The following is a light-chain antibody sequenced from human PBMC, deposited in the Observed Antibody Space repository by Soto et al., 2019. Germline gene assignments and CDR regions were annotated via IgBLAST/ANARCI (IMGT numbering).Light chain of an antibody. V-gene: IGKV1-12*01. Sequence: DIQMTQSPSSVSASVGDRVTITCRASQGISSWLAWYQQKPGKAPKLLIYTASSLQGGVPLRFSGAGSRTDFSLTISGLQPEDSATYYCQQTYTFPWTFGQGTKVDIK. CDR3: QQTYTFPWT. CDR1: QGISSW. CDR2: TAS. J-gene: IGKJ1*01.